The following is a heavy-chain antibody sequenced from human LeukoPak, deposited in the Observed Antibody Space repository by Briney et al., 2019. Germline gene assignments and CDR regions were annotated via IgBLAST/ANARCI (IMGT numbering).Heavy chain of an antibody. D-gene: IGHD3-22*01. CDR3: ARESHSYDSSGYSNFDY. J-gene: IGHJ4*02. Sequence: ASVKVSCKASGYTFTSYYMHWVRQAPGQGLEWMGIINPSGGSTSYAQKFQGRVTMTRDTSTSTVYMELSSLRSEDTAVYYCARESHSYDSSGYSNFDYWGQGTLVTVSS. V-gene: IGHV1-46*01. CDR1: GYTFTSYY. CDR2: INPSGGST.